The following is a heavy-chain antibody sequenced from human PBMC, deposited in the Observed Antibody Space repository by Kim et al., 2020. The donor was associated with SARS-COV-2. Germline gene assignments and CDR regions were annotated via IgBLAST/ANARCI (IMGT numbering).Heavy chain of an antibody. Sequence: GGSLRLSCAASGFTFSSYEMNWVRQAPGKGLEWVSYISSSGSTIHYADSVKGRFTISRDNAKNSLYLQMNSLRAEDTAIYYCARDHRWLQTFGGDYWGQGTLVTVSS. CDR2: ISSSGSTI. V-gene: IGHV3-48*03. J-gene: IGHJ4*02. CDR1: GFTFSSYE. D-gene: IGHD3-16*01. CDR3: ARDHRWLQTFGGDY.